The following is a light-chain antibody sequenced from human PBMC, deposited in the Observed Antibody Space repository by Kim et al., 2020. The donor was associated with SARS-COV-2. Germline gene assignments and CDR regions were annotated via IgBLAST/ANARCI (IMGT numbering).Light chain of an antibody. CDR1: SSNLGSNY. CDR2: RNN. V-gene: IGLV1-47*01. CDR3: AAWDDSLSGWV. Sequence: GQRVTLSCSGSSSNLGSNYVYWYQQLPGTAPKLLIYRNNQRPSGVPDRFSGSKSGTSASLAISGLRSEDEADYYCAAWDDSLSGWVFGGGTQLTVL. J-gene: IGLJ3*02.